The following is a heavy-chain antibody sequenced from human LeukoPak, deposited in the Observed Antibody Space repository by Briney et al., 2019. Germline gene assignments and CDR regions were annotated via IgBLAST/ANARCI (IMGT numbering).Heavy chain of an antibody. J-gene: IGHJ4*02. Sequence: PGGSLRLSCAASGFTFSSYAMHWVRQAPGKGLECVAVIWYDGSNKYYADSVKGRFTISRDNSKNTLYLQMNSLRAEDTAVYYCAREIHLWLIDCWGQGTLVTVSS. CDR2: IWYDGSNK. V-gene: IGHV3-33*01. D-gene: IGHD5-18*01. CDR1: GFTFSSYA. CDR3: AREIHLWLIDC.